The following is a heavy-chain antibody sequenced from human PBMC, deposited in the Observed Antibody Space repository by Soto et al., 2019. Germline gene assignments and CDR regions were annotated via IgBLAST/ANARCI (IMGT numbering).Heavy chain of an antibody. J-gene: IGHJ4*02. Sequence: QVQLVQSGAEVKKPGASVKVSCKASGYTFTSYGISWVRQAPGQGLEWMGWISAYNGNTNYAQKLQGRVTMTRDTSTSTAYVELRRLRSDDTAVYYCARDQGYCSSTSCYSFDYWGQGTLVTVSS. V-gene: IGHV1-18*04. CDR2: ISAYNGNT. CDR1: GYTFTSYG. D-gene: IGHD2-2*02. CDR3: ARDQGYCSSTSCYSFDY.